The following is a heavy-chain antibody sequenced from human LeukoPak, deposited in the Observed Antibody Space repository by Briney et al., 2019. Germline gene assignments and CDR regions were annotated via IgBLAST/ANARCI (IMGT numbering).Heavy chain of an antibody. CDR1: GGSISGYH. V-gene: IGHV4-59*01. D-gene: IGHD3-22*01. J-gene: IGHJ3*02. CDR2: IYYSGST. CDR3: ARGGLENGYHANDGFDI. Sequence: SETLSLTCTVSGGSISGYHWSWIRQPPGKGLDWIGYIYYSGSTKYNPSLKSRFTMSVDTSKNQFSLKLSSVTAADTAVYYCARGGLENGYHANDGFDICGQGTMVTVSS.